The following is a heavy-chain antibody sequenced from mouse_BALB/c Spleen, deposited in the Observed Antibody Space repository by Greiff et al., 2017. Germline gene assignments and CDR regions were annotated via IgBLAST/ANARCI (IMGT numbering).Heavy chain of an antibody. CDR3: ARNWDGVYYYLDD. V-gene: IGHV1-9*01. CDR2: ILPGSGST. J-gene: IGHJ2*01. D-gene: IGHD4-1*01. Sequence: VKLQESGAELMKPGASVKISCKATGYTFSSYWIEWVKQRPGQGLEWIGEILPGSGSTNYNEKFKGKATFTVDTSSNTAYMQLSSLTSEDSAVYYCARNWDGVYYYLDDWGQGTTLTVSS. CDR1: GYTFSSYW.